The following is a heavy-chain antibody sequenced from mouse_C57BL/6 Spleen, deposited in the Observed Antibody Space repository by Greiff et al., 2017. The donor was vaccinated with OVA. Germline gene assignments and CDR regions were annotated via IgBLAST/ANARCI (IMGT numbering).Heavy chain of an antibody. CDR3: ARGSSNAMDY. V-gene: IGHV5-4*03. CDR1: GFTFSSYA. D-gene: IGHD6-1*01. J-gene: IGHJ4*01. CDR2: ISDGGSYT. Sequence: EVMLVESGGGLVKPGGSLKLSCAASGFTFSSYAMSWVRQTPEKRLEWVATISDGGSYTYYPDNVKGRFTISRDNAKNNLYLQMSHLKSEDTAMYYCARGSSNAMDYWGQGTSVTVSS.